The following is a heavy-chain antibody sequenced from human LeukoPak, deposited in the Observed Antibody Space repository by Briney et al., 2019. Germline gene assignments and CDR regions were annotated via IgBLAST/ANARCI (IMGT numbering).Heavy chain of an antibody. Sequence: SQTLSLTCAASGGSICSGGYSWSWIRQPPGKGLEWIGYIYHNGNTYYSPSLKSRVTISVDRSKNQLSLKLSSVTAADTAMYYCASGGYSYGFDYWGQGTLVTVSS. V-gene: IGHV4-30-2*01. CDR1: GGSICSGGYS. CDR3: ASGGYSYGFDY. J-gene: IGHJ4*02. D-gene: IGHD5-18*01. CDR2: IYHNGNT.